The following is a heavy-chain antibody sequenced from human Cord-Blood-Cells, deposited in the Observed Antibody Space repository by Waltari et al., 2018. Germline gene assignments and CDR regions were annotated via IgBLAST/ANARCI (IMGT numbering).Heavy chain of an antibody. CDR3: ARDYDFWSGYYNYYYMDV. J-gene: IGHJ6*03. CDR1: GYTFTGYY. V-gene: IGHV1-2*02. Sequence: QVQLVQSGAEVKKPGASVKVSCKASGYTFTGYYMHWVRQAPGQGLEWMGWINPNRGGTNYAQKFQGRVTMTRDTSISTAYMELSRLRSDDTAVYYCARDYDFWSGYYNYYYMDVWGKGTTVTVSS. D-gene: IGHD3-3*01. CDR2: INPNRGGT.